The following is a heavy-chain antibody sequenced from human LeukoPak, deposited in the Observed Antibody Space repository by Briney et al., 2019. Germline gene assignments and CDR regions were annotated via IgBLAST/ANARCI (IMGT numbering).Heavy chain of an antibody. Sequence: SETLSLTCTVSGDITHYWGWVRQPPGKGLEYIGSIYYSGSVYYNPSLRSRVTISLDTATKQLSLKLTSVTAADTAVYYCARGERYDILTGYYRPDAFDIWGQGTMVTVSS. D-gene: IGHD3-9*01. J-gene: IGHJ3*02. V-gene: IGHV4-39*01. CDR3: ARGERYDILTGYYRPDAFDI. CDR1: GDITHY. CDR2: IYYSGSV.